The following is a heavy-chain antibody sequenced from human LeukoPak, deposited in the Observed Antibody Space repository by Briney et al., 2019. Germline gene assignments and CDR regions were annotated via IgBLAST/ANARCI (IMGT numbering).Heavy chain of an antibody. J-gene: IGHJ4*02. D-gene: IGHD3-9*01. Sequence: ASVKVSCKASGYTFTGYYMHWVRQAPGQGLEWVGWINPNSGGTNYAQKFRGRVTMTRDTSISTAYMEVRRLRSDDTAVYYCAREILTGYAIDYWGQGTLVTVSS. CDR1: GYTFTGYY. V-gene: IGHV1-2*02. CDR3: AREILTGYAIDY. CDR2: INPNSGGT.